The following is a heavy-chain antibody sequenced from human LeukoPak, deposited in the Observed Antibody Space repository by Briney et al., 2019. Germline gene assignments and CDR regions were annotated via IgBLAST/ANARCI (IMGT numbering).Heavy chain of an antibody. CDR3: ARAYSPPQWSPFDY. CDR1: GGSFSGYY. CDR2: IYYSGST. Sequence: SETLSLTCAVYGGSFSGYYWGWIRQPPGKGLEWIGSIYYSGSTYYKPSLKSRVTISLDTSKNQFSLKLSSATAADTAVYYCARAYSPPQWSPFDYWGQGTLVTVSS. V-gene: IGHV4-34*01. J-gene: IGHJ4*02. D-gene: IGHD6-13*01.